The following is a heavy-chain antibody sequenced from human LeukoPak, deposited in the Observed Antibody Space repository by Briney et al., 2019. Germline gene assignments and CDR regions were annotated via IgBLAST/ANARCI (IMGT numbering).Heavy chain of an antibody. CDR2: ISGSGGST. CDR1: GFTFSNYA. Sequence: PGGSLRLSCAASGFTFSNYAMSWVRQAPGKGLEWVSAISGSGGSTYYADSVKGRFTISRDNAKNSLYLQMNSLRAEDTAVYYCARVPGAYSYGTQWGLYYYYMDVWGKGTTVTVSS. V-gene: IGHV3-23*01. J-gene: IGHJ6*03. CDR3: ARVPGAYSYGTQWGLYYYYMDV. D-gene: IGHD5-18*01.